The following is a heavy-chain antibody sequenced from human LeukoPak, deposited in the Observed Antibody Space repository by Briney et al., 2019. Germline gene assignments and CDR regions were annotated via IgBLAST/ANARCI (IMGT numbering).Heavy chain of an antibody. J-gene: IGHJ4*02. Sequence: GRSLRLSCAASGFTFSSYAVHWVRQAPGKGLEWVAVISYDGSNKYYADSVKGRFTISRDNSKNTLYLQMNSLRAEDTAVYYCAREPLYNNGWQRHFDSWGQGTLVAVSS. D-gene: IGHD6-19*01. V-gene: IGHV3-30-3*01. CDR2: ISYDGSNK. CDR1: GFTFSSYA. CDR3: AREPLYNNGWQRHFDS.